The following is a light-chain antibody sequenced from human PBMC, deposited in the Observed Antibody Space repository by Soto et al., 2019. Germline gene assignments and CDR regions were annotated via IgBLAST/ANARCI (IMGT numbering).Light chain of an antibody. CDR3: GTWDSSLSAVV. CDR2: DNH. V-gene: IGLV1-51*01. J-gene: IGLJ3*02. Sequence: QAVVTQPPSVSAAPGQKVTISCSGSSSNIGNNYVSWYQQLPGTAPKLLIYDNHNRPSGIPDRFSGSKSGTSATLGITGLQTGDEADYYCGTWDSSLSAVVFGGGTKLTVL. CDR1: SSNIGNNY.